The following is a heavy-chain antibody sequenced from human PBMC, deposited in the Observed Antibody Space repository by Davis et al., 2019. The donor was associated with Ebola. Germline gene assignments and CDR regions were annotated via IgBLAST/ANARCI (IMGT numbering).Heavy chain of an antibody. J-gene: IGHJ4*02. D-gene: IGHD3-10*01. CDR1: GFSFSSYW. CDR3: TSTYYYGSGSYYPPMVIDY. CDR2: IRSKANSYAT. V-gene: IGHV3-73*01. Sequence: GGSLRLSCAASGFSFSSYWMSWVRQASGKGLEWVGRIRSKANSYATAYTASVKGRFTISRDDSKNTAYLQMNSLKTEDTAVYYCTSTYYYGSGSYYPPMVIDYWGQGTLVTVSS.